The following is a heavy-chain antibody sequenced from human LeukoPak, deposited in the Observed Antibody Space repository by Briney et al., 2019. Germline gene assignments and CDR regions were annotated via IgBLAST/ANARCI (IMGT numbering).Heavy chain of an antibody. CDR2: IKQDGSEK. CDR1: GFTFSSYW. V-gene: IGHV3-7*01. Sequence: GGSLRLSCAASGFTFSSYWMSWVRQAPGKGLEWVANIKQDGSEKYYVDSVKGRFTISRDNAKNSLYLQMNSLRAEDTAVYYCARVAAAGLLYYYYYYMDVWGKGTTVTVSS. D-gene: IGHD6-13*01. J-gene: IGHJ6*03. CDR3: ARVAAAGLLYYYYYYMDV.